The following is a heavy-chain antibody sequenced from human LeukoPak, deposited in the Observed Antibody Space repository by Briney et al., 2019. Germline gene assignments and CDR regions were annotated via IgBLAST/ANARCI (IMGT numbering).Heavy chain of an antibody. J-gene: IGHJ4*02. D-gene: IGHD3-16*01. CDR3: GSDFTQGGGLFEY. V-gene: IGHV4-59*11. CDR2: ASVTGNP. Sequence: SEPLSLTCSVAGFSISTRYWSWIRRPPGRGLEWIGYASVTGNPDYNLSLQSRVTISVDTSKNQFSLRLTAVTAADTAIYYWGSDFTQGGGLFEYWGQGILVTVSS. CDR1: GFSISTRY.